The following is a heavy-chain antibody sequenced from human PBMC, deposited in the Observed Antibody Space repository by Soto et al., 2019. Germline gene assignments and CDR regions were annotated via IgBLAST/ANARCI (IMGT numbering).Heavy chain of an antibody. CDR1: GFTFSSYG. CDR2: ISGSGGST. V-gene: IGHV3-23*01. D-gene: IGHD2-2*01. CDR3: AKDGGDIVVVPAASPHYMDV. Sequence: GGSMRVSCAAAGFTFSSYGMSWVRQAPGKGLEWVSAISGSGGSTYYADSVKGRFTISRDNSKNTLYLQMNSLRAEDTAVYYCAKDGGDIVVVPAASPHYMDVWGKGTTVTVSS. J-gene: IGHJ6*03.